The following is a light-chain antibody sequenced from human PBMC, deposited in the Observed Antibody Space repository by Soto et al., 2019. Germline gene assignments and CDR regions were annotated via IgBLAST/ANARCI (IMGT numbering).Light chain of an antibody. CDR2: DAS. J-gene: IGKJ5*01. CDR1: QSISNF. CDR3: QQRLSWPIT. V-gene: IGKV3-11*01. Sequence: EIVLTQSPATLSLSPGERATLSCRASQSISNFLAWYQQKPGQPPRLLIYDASKRATDIPDRFIGSGSGTDFTLTISSLEPEDFAVYYCQQRLSWPITFGQGTRLEI.